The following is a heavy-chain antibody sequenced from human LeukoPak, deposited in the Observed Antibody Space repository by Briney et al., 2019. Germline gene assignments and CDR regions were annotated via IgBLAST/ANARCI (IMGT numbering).Heavy chain of an antibody. V-gene: IGHV4-59*01. Sequence: PSETLSLTCTVSGGSISSYYWSWIRQPPGKRLEWIGYISYSISYSGSTNYNPSLKSRVTISVDTYKNQFSLQLSSVTAADTAVYYCARGPSNWNDIVDYWGQGTLVTVSS. J-gene: IGHJ4*02. CDR2: ISYSISYSGST. CDR1: GGSISSYY. D-gene: IGHD1-20*01. CDR3: ARGPSNWNDIVDY.